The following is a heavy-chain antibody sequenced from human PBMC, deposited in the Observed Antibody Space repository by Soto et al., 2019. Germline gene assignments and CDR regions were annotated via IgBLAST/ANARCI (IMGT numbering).Heavy chain of an antibody. CDR3: ARDTPLYCSSTSCYSRARFDP. CDR2: ISAYNGNT. J-gene: IGHJ5*02. D-gene: IGHD2-2*01. Sequence: ASVKVSCKASGYTFTSYCISWVLQAPVQVLEWMGWISAYNGNTNYAQKLQGRVTMTTDTSTSTAYMELRSLRSDDTAVYYCARDTPLYCSSTSCYSRARFDPWGQGTLVTVSS. CDR1: GYTFTSYC. V-gene: IGHV1-18*04.